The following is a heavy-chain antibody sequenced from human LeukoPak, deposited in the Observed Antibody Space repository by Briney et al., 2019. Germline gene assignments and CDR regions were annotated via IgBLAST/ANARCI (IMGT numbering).Heavy chain of an antibody. D-gene: IGHD3-10*01. CDR2: ISAYNGNT. V-gene: IGHV1-18*01. CDR3: VRGPYGSGISNWFDP. CDR1: GYTFTSYG. Sequence: GASVKVSCKASGYTFTSYGISWVRQAPGQGLEWMGWISAYNGNTNYAQKLQGRVTMTTDTSTSTAYMELRSLRSDDTAVYYCVRGPYGSGISNWFDPWGQGTLVIVFS. J-gene: IGHJ5*02.